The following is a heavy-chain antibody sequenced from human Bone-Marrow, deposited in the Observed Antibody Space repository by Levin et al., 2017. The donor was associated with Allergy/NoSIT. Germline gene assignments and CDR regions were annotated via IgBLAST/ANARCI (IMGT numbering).Heavy chain of an antibody. CDR3: AHRRSLVTGGNRVFDY. CDR1: GFSFNTRGVG. D-gene: IGHD4-23*01. J-gene: IGHJ4*02. V-gene: IGHV2-5*02. Sequence: ESGPTLVKPTQTLTLTCTFSGFSFNTRGVGVGWIRQPPGKALEWVALIYWDDDKRYNPSLESRVNITKDTSKNQVVLKMTNMDPVDTGTYFCAHRRSLVTGGNRVFDYWGQGSLVTVSS. CDR2: IYWDDDK.